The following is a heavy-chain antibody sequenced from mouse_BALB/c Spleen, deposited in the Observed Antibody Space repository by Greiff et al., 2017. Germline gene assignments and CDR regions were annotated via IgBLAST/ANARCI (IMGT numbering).Heavy chain of an antibody. CDR3: ARSDYGAY. J-gene: IGHJ3*01. D-gene: IGHD1-1*02. V-gene: IGHV14-3*02. CDR2: IDPANGNT. Sequence: EVHLVESGAELVKPGASVKLSCTASGFNIKDTYMHWVKQRPEQGLEWIGRIDPANGNTKYDPKFQGKATITADTSSNTAYLQLSSLTSEDTAVYYCARSDYGAYWGQGTLVTVSA. CDR1: GFNIKDTY.